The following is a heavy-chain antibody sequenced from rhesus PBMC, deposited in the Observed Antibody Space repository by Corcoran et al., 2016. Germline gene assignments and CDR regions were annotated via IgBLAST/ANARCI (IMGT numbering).Heavy chain of an antibody. CDR2: INGSSGHT. Sequence: QVQLQESGPGLVKPSETLSLTCAVSGYAISSNYWSWIRQHPGKGLERIRYINGSSGHTYYNHSLKSRVTSSTDTSKTQLSRKLGAVTAAGTAVYYCSRGSLVLLAMSHLGHGVLVTVSS. V-gene: IGHV4-165*01. CDR1: GYAISSNY. D-gene: IGHD2-2*01. CDR3: SRGSLVLLAMSH. J-gene: IGHJ4*01.